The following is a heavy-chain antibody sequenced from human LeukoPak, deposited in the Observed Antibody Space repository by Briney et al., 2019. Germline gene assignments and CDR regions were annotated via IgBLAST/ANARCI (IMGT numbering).Heavy chain of an antibody. J-gene: IGHJ4*02. V-gene: IGHV3-33*01. CDR1: GFTFSSYG. CDR3: ARAFGSFPY. D-gene: IGHD3-10*01. CDR2: IWYEGSNK. Sequence: GRSLRLSWAASGFTFSSYGTGWVRQAPGKGRGWVGDIWYEGSNKKYEECGKGRFTISRDNSKTPLYLQMNSLRAEDTAVYYCARAFGSFPYCGQATLVTVPS.